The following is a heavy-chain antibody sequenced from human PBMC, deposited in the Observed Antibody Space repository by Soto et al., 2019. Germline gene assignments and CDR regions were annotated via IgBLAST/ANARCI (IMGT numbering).Heavy chain of an antibody. Sequence: ASVKVSCKASGYTFTSYDINWVRQATGQGLEWMGWMNPNSGNTGYAQKFQGRVTMTRNTSISTAYMELSSLRSEDTAVYYCARGARYDFWSGAYYFDYWGQGTLVTVSS. V-gene: IGHV1-8*01. D-gene: IGHD3-3*01. CDR2: MNPNSGNT. CDR1: GYTFTSYD. CDR3: ARGARYDFWSGAYYFDY. J-gene: IGHJ4*02.